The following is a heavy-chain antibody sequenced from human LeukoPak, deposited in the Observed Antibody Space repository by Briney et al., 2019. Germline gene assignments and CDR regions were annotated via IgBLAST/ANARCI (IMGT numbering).Heavy chain of an antibody. V-gene: IGHV3-23*01. CDR3: AKEGIAAAGIVEESGYFDY. D-gene: IGHD6-13*01. Sequence: GGSLRLSCAASGFTFSSYAMSWVRQAPGKGLEWVSAISGSGGSTYYADSVKGRFTTSRDNSKNTLYLQMNSLRAEDTAVYYCAKEGIAAAGIVEESGYFDYWGQGTLVTVSS. CDR2: ISGSGGST. CDR1: GFTFSSYA. J-gene: IGHJ4*02.